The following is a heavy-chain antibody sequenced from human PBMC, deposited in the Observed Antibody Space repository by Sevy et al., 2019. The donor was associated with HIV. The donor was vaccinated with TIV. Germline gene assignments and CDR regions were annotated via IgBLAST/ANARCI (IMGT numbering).Heavy chain of an antibody. CDR3: ARHGGLVDRGFDF. V-gene: IGHV4-39*01. J-gene: IGHJ4*02. Sequence: SETLSLTCTVSGGSIARSSYDWGWIRQSPGKGLEWIGSIYFSGSTSYATSLRSRATISVDTSKNRVSLKMRSVTATDTAFYYCARHGGLVDRGFDFWGQGALVTVSS. D-gene: IGHD3-10*01. CDR2: IYFSGST. CDR1: GGSIARSSYD.